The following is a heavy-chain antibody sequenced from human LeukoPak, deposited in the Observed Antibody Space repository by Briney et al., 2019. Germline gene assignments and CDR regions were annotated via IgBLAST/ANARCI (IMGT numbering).Heavy chain of an antibody. CDR3: ARDQGSFHYTS. J-gene: IGHJ1*01. Sequence: SETLSLTRVVSGGSISSTSYYWGWIRQPPGKGLEWIGSIYSSGSTYYNPSLKSRVTISVDRSKNQFSLKLSSVTAADTAVYYCARDQGSFHYTSWGQGTLVTVSS. V-gene: IGHV4-39*07. D-gene: IGHD2-2*02. CDR1: GGSISSTSYY. CDR2: IYSSGST.